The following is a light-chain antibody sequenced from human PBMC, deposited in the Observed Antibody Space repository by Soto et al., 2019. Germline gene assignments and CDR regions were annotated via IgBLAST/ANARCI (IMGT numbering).Light chain of an antibody. Sequence: IKMNQYHSTMSASVGARVTITCRGSQSIGRWLAWYTQKPGKAPKLLIYDASSLEIGVPSKFIVIGFGTEFTLTISSMQPEEFATDDCQPYNSYSTFFQGTKV. CDR1: QSIGRW. CDR3: QPYNSYST. V-gene: IGKV1-5*01. CDR2: DAS. J-gene: IGKJ1*01.